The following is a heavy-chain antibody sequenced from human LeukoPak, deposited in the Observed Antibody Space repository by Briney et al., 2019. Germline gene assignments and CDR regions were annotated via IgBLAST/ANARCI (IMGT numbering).Heavy chain of an antibody. CDR1: GYTFTSYY. D-gene: IGHD1-26*01. Sequence: ASVKVSCKASGYTFTSYYMHWVRQAPGQGLEWMGIINPSGGSTSYAQKFQGRVTMTRDTSTSTVYMELSSLRSEDTALDYCSRGVGGKLYAFDIWGQGTMVTVSS. CDR3: SRGVGGKLYAFDI. V-gene: IGHV1-46*01. CDR2: INPSGGST. J-gene: IGHJ3*02.